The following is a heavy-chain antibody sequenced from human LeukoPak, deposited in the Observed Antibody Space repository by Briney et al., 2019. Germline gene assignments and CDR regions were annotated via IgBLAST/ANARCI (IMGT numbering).Heavy chain of an antibody. CDR3: ARRIAGDLSDY. CDR2: I. V-gene: IGHV5-51*01. D-gene: IGHD7-27*01. J-gene: IGHJ4*02. CDR1: GYSFTSYW. Sequence: ESLKISCKGSGYSFTSYWIGWVRQMPGKGLEWMGIISPSFQGQVTISADKSTSTAYLQWSSLKASDTAMYYCARRIAGDLSDYWGQGTLVTVSS.